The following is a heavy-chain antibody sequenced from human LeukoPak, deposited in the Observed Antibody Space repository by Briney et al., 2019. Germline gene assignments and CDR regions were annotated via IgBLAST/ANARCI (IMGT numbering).Heavy chain of an antibody. J-gene: IGHJ4*02. V-gene: IGHV4-34*01. Sequence: SETLSLTCAVYGGSFSDYYWGWIRQPPGKGLEWIGEINHSGSTNYNPSLKSRVTISVDTSKNQFSLKLSSVTAADTAVYYCARRTLYGGKTPFDYWGQGTLVTVSS. D-gene: IGHD4-23*01. CDR1: GGSFSDYY. CDR2: INHSGST. CDR3: ARRTLYGGKTPFDY.